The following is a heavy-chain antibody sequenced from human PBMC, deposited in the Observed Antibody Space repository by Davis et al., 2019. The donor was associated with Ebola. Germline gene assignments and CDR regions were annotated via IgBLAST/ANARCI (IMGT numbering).Heavy chain of an antibody. CDR2: INHSGST. J-gene: IGHJ5*02. V-gene: IGHV4-34*01. CDR3: ARVAAMVWFDP. Sequence: GSLRLSCAVYGGSFSGYYWSWIRQPPGKGLEWIGEINHSGSTNYNPSLKSRVTISVDTSKNQFSLKLSSVTAADTAVYYCARVAAMVWFDPWGQGTPVTVSS. D-gene: IGHD5-18*01. CDR1: GGSFSGYY.